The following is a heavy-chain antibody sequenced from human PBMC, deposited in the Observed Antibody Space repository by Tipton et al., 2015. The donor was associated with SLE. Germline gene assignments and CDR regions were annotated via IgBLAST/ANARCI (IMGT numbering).Heavy chain of an antibody. J-gene: IGHJ4*02. Sequence: TLSLTCTVSCGSISSGGYYWTWIRQLPGKGLEWIGYIYYSGNTYYNPYLKRLVTISVDNSKNQFSLNLNSVTAADTAVYYCARVETTVSHPDYWGQGTLVTVSS. CDR1: CGSISSGGYY. V-gene: IGHV4-31*01. CDR2: IYYSGNT. D-gene: IGHD4-17*01. CDR3: ARVETTVSHPDY.